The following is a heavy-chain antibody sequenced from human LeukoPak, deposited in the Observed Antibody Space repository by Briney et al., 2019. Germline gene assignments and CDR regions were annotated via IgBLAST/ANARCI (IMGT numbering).Heavy chain of an antibody. CDR1: GASVGTYG. V-gene: IGHV4-59*08. J-gene: IGHJ4*02. Sequence: SETLSLTCTVSGASVGTYGWSWLRPPARKGLEYIGYIYYSGSTNYNPSLKSRVTMSVDTSKNQFSLKLNSVTAADTAVYYCVGEKNYWGTPYWGQGTLVTVSS. CDR3: VGEKNYWGTPY. D-gene: IGHD1-7*01. CDR2: IYYSGST.